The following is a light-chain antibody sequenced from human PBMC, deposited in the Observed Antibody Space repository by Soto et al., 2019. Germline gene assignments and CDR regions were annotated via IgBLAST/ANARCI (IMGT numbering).Light chain of an antibody. J-gene: IGKJ4*01. Sequence: DVVMTQSPLSLPVTLGRPASISCRSSRSLVYSDGNTYLNWFHQRPGQSPRRLIYKVSNRDSGVPDRFSGSGSGTDFTLKISRVEAEDVGVYYCMQGTYWPRLTFGGGTKVEIK. CDR3: MQGTYWPRLT. CDR1: RSLVYSDGNTY. V-gene: IGKV2-30*01. CDR2: KVS.